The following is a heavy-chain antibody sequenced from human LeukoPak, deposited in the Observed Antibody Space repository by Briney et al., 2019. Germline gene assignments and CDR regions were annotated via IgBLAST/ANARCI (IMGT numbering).Heavy chain of an antibody. V-gene: IGHV3-30*02. CDR2: IRYDGSNK. CDR3: AKDRRGYSYGYRLRASLFDY. D-gene: IGHD5-18*01. J-gene: IGHJ4*02. Sequence: GGSLRLSCAASGFTFSSYGMHWVRQAPGKGLEWVAFIRYDGSNKYYADSVKGRFTISRDNSKNTLYLQMNSLRAEDTAVYYCAKDRRGYSYGYRLRASLFDYWGQGTLVTVSS. CDR1: GFTFSSYG.